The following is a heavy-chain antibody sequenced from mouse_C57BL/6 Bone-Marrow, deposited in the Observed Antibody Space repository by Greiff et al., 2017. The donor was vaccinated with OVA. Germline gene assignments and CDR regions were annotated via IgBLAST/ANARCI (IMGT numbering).Heavy chain of an antibody. V-gene: IGHV2-9-1*01. D-gene: IGHD2-1*01. J-gene: IGHJ1*03. CDR2: IWTGGGT. CDR1: GFSLTSYA. Sequence: VQLQQSGPGLVAPSQSLSITCTVSGFSLTSYAISWVRQPPGKGLEWLGVIWTGGGTNYNSALKSRLSISKDNSKSQVFLKMNSLQTDDTARYYCARNRGGNWNWYFDVWGTGTTVTVSS. CDR3: ARNRGGNWNWYFDV.